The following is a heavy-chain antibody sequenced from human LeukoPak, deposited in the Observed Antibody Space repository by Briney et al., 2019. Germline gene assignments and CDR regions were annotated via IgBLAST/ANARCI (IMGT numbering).Heavy chain of an antibody. CDR1: GFTFSSYS. J-gene: IGHJ5*02. V-gene: IGHV3-21*01. Sequence: GGSLRLSCAASGFTFSSYSMNWVRQAPGNGLEWVSSISSSSSYIYYADSVKGRFTISRDNAKNSLYLQMNSLRAEDTAVYYCARLMNCGGDCIWFDPWGQGTLVTVSS. D-gene: IGHD2-21*02. CDR3: ARLMNCGGDCIWFDP. CDR2: ISSSSSYI.